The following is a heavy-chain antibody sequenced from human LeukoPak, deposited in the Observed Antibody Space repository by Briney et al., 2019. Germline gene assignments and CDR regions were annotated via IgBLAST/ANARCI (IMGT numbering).Heavy chain of an antibody. CDR2: IYYSGST. V-gene: IGHV4-59*01. CDR1: GGSISSYY. J-gene: IGHJ5*02. CDR3: ARDSLWFDP. Sequence: SETLSLTCTVSGGSISSYYWSWIRQPPGKGLEWIGYIYYSGSTNYNPSLKSRVTTSVDTSKNQFSLNLSSVTAADTAVYYCARDSLWFDPWGQGTLVTVSS.